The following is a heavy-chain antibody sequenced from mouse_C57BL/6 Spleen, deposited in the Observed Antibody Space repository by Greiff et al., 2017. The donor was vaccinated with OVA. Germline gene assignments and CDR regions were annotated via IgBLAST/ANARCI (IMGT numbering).Heavy chain of an antibody. V-gene: IGHV14-4*01. CDR2: IDTENGDT. D-gene: IGHD2-4*01. CDR1: GFNIKDDY. J-gene: IGHJ2*01. CDR3: TYDYDRYFDY. Sequence: EVQLVESGAELVRPGASVKLSCTASGFNIKDDYMHWVKQRPEQGLEWIGWIDTENGDTEYASKFQGKATITADTSSNTAYLQLSSLTSEDTAVYYCTYDYDRYFDYWGQGTTLTVSS.